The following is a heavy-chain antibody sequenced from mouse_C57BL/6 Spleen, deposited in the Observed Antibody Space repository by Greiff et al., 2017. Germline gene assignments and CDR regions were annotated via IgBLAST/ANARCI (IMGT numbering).Heavy chain of an antibody. CDR3: ARKKSGMDY. J-gene: IGHJ4*01. V-gene: IGHV1-55*01. Sequence: QVQLQQPGAELVKPGASVKMSCKASGYTFTSYWITWVKQRPGQGLEWIGDIYPGSGSTNYNEKFKSKATLTVETSSSTAYMQLSSLTSEDSAVYYCARKKSGMDYWGQGTSVTVSS. CDR1: GYTFTSYW. CDR2: IYPGSGST.